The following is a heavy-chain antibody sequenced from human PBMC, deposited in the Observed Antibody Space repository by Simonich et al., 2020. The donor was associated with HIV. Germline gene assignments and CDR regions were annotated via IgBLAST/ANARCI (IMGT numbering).Heavy chain of an antibody. D-gene: IGHD6-13*01. CDR1: GGTFSSYG. V-gene: IGHV1-69*10. J-gene: IGHJ4*02. Sequence: QVHLMQSGAEVKKPGSSVKVSCKASGGTFSSYGINWVRQAPGQGLEWMGGIIPIIDITNYAQKFQGRVTITADKSTSTAYMELSSLRSDDTAVYYCARGHQQLVGRVHFDYWGQGILVTVSS. CDR3: ARGHQQLVGRVHFDY. CDR2: IIPIIDIT.